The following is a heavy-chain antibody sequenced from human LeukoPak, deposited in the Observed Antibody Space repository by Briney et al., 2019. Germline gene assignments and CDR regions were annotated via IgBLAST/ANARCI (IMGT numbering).Heavy chain of an antibody. Sequence: SETLSLTCTVSGGSISSDYWSWIRQPPGKGLEWIGYMYNSGSTNYNPSLKSRVTISVDTSKNQFSLKLSSVTAADTAVYYCASRSSIWSGYQDTLYYFDSWGQGTLVTVSS. J-gene: IGHJ4*02. CDR3: ASRSSIWSGYQDTLYYFDS. V-gene: IGHV4-59*01. CDR1: GGSISSDY. D-gene: IGHD3-3*01. CDR2: MYNSGST.